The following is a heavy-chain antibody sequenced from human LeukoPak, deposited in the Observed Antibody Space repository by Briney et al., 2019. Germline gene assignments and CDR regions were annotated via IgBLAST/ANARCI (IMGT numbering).Heavy chain of an antibody. CDR3: ARDGWDIVATIPHQGAFDI. CDR1: GFTFSSYS. D-gene: IGHD5-12*01. CDR2: ISSSSSTI. Sequence: GGSLRLSCAASGFTFSSYSMNWVRQAPGKELEWVSYISSSSSTIYYADSVKGRFTISRDNAKNSLYLRMNSLRAEDTAVYYCARDGWDIVATIPHQGAFDIWGQGTMVTVSS. J-gene: IGHJ3*02. V-gene: IGHV3-48*01.